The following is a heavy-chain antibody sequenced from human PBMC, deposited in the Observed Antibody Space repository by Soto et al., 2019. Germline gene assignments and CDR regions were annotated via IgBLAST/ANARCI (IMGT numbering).Heavy chain of an antibody. CDR1: GGTFGNHA. D-gene: IGHD5-18*01. Sequence: QAQLVQSGAEVKKPGSSVKVSCTASGGTFGNHAISWVRQAPGQGLEWMGGIIPVLGVGDNAQKFQGSVTMTADTSTHTASMELSSLRSEDTAHYYCAREAGYSYGYVFDYWGQGTRVIVSS. CDR2: IIPVLGVG. J-gene: IGHJ4*02. V-gene: IGHV1-69*09. CDR3: AREAGYSYGYVFDY.